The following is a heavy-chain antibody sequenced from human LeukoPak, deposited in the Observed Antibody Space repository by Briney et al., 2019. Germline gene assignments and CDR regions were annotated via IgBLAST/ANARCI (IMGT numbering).Heavy chain of an antibody. J-gene: IGHJ4*02. CDR2: ISGSGGST. Sequence: PGGSLRLSCAASGFTFSSYAMSWVRQAPGKGLEWVSAISGSGGSTYYADSVKGRFTISRDNSKNTLYLQMNSLRAEDTAVYYCAKGPSMAAAGTDGTEGEYYFDYWGQGTLVTVSS. CDR3: AKGPSMAAAGTDGTEGEYYFDY. CDR1: GFTFSSYA. V-gene: IGHV3-23*01. D-gene: IGHD6-13*01.